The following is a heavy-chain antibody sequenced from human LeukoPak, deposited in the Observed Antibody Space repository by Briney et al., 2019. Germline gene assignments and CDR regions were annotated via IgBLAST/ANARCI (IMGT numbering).Heavy chain of an antibody. Sequence: PGGSLRLSCAASGFIFSSYAMSWVRQAPGKGLEWVSAISGSGGDTYYADSVKGRFTISRDNYEKMVYLQMNSLRAEDTAIYYCAQGERYCIGAYCFGNRLKAWGQGTLVTVSS. V-gene: IGHV3-23*01. D-gene: IGHD2-15*01. CDR2: ISGSGGDT. CDR3: AQGERYCIGAYCFGNRLKA. J-gene: IGHJ5*02. CDR1: GFIFSSYA.